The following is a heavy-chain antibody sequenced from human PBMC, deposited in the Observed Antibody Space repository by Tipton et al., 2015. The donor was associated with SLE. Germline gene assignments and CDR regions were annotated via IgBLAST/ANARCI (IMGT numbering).Heavy chain of an antibody. CDR2: ISYDGSNK. Sequence: SLRLSCAASGFTFGAYGMHWVRQAPGKGLEWVAVISYDGSNKYYADSVKGRFTISRDNSKNTLYLQMNSLRAEDTAVYYCAREGSVAAHFDYWGQGTLVTVSS. CDR1: GFTFGAYG. J-gene: IGHJ4*02. D-gene: IGHD2-15*01. CDR3: AREGSVAAHFDY. V-gene: IGHV3-30*03.